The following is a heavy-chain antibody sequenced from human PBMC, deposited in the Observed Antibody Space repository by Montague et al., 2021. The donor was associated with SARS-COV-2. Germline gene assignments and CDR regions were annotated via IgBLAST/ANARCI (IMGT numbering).Heavy chain of an antibody. Sequence: SETLSLTCTVSGGSISSSSYYWGWIRQPPGKGLEWIGYIYYSGSTYYNPSLKSRVTIFVETSKNQFSLKLSSVTAADTAVYYCARPPTRGITIVGAVTDYGLDVWGQGTTVTVSS. CDR2: IYYSGST. CDR3: ARPPTRGITIVGAVTDYGLDV. J-gene: IGHJ6*02. V-gene: IGHV4-39*01. CDR1: GGSISSSSYY. D-gene: IGHD3-3*01.